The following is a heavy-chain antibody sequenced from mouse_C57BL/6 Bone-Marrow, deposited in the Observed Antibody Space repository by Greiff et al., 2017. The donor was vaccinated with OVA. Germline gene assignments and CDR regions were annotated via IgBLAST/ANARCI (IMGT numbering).Heavy chain of an antibody. CDR2: IYPGSGRT. D-gene: IGHD1-1*01. CDR3: ARSGITTVEGDFAMDD. J-gene: IGHJ4*01. CDR1: GYTFTSYW. V-gene: IGHV1-55*01. Sequence: VQVVESGAELVKPGASVKMSCKASGYTFTSYWITWVKQRPGQGLEWIGDIYPGSGRTNYNEKFKSKATLTVDTSSSTAYMQLSSLTSEDSAVYYCARSGITTVEGDFAMDDWGQGTSVTVSS.